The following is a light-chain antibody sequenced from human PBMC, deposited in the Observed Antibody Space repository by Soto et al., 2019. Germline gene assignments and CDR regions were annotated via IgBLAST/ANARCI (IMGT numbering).Light chain of an antibody. CDR1: QSVSSD. CDR3: QQYNNWPRT. V-gene: IGKV3-15*01. Sequence: EIVMTQSPATLSVSPGERATLSCRASQSVSSDLAWYHQKPGQAPRLLIYSASTRATGIPARFSGSGSGTEFTLSINSLQSEDFAVYYCQQYNNWPRTFGQGTNVEIK. J-gene: IGKJ1*01. CDR2: SAS.